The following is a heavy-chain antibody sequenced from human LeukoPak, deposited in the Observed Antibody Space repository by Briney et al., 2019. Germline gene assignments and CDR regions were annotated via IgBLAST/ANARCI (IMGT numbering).Heavy chain of an antibody. V-gene: IGHV3-21*01. CDR3: ARGGNYGSGSYYESYYYYGMDV. J-gene: IGHJ6*02. Sequence: PGGSLRLSCAASGFTFSSYSMNWVRRAPGKGLEWVSSISSSSSYIYYADSVKGRFTISRDNAKNSLYLQMNSLRAEDTAVYYCARGGNYGSGSYYESYYYYGMDVWGQGTTVTVSS. CDR1: GFTFSSYS. D-gene: IGHD3-10*01. CDR2: ISSSSSYI.